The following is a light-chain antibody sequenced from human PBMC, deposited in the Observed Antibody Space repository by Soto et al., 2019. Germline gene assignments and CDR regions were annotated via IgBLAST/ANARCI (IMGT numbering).Light chain of an antibody. CDR2: AAS. CDR1: QSISNY. V-gene: IGKV1-39*01. J-gene: IGKJ1*01. CDR3: LQSYNVPRT. Sequence: DIQVTQSPSSLSASVGDRVTITCRASQSISNYLHWYQHKPGKAPTLLIYAASTLQSGVPSRFSGSASGTDFTLTISSLQPEDSATYFCLQSYNVPRTFGQGTKVEIK.